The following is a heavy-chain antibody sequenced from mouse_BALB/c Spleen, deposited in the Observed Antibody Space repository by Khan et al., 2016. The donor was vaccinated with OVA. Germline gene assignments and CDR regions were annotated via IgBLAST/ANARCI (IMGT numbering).Heavy chain of an antibody. D-gene: IGHD1-2*01. Sequence: VQLQQPGAELVKPGASVKLSCTVSGFNIKDTYIHWVNQRPEQGLEWIGRIDPATGNIKYDPKFQGKATITSDTSSNRVDLPLSSLTSDDTAVYYCARTGIHYYGSYVMDYWGQGTSVTVSS. CDR2: IDPATGNI. CDR1: GFNIKDTY. CDR3: ARTGIHYYGSYVMDY. J-gene: IGHJ4*01. V-gene: IGHV14-3*02.